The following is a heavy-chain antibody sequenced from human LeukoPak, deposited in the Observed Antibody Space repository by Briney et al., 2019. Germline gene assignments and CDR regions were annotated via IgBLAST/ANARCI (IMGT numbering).Heavy chain of an antibody. D-gene: IGHD6-13*01. CDR3: ASRRRSSSWYENWFDP. CDR1: GFTFSDYH. J-gene: IGHJ5*02. Sequence: GGSLRLSCAASGFTFSDYHMSWIRQAPGKGLEWVSYITSSGGTIYYADSVKGRFTISRDNAKNSLYLQMNSLRAEDTAVYYCASRRRSSSWYENWFDPWGQGTLVTVSS. V-gene: IGHV3-11*01. CDR2: ITSSGGTI.